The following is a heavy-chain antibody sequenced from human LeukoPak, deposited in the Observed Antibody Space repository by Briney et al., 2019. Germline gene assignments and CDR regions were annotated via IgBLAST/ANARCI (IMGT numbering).Heavy chain of an antibody. V-gene: IGHV3-21*01. Sequence: LGGSLRLSCAASGFTFSSYSMNWVRQAPGQGLEWVSSISSSSSYIYYADSAKGRFTISRDNAKNSLYLQMNSLRAEDTAVYYCARDQGCSSTSCYLYYYYGMDVWGQGTTVTVSS. D-gene: IGHD2-2*01. J-gene: IGHJ6*02. CDR2: ISSSSSYI. CDR1: GFTFSSYS. CDR3: ARDQGCSSTSCYLYYYYGMDV.